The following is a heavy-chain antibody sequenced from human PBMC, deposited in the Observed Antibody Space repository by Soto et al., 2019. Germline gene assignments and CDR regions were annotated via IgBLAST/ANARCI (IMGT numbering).Heavy chain of an antibody. D-gene: IGHD3-9*01. CDR2: ISGSGGSP. Sequence: GGSLRLSCAASGFTFSDYAMSWVRQAPGKGLEWVSAISGSGGSPYYADSVKGRFTISRDKSTSTAYMELSSLRSEDTAVYYCAREKRYYDILTAEDNWFDPWGQGTLVTVSS. CDR1: GFTFSDYA. J-gene: IGHJ5*02. CDR3: AREKRYYDILTAEDNWFDP. V-gene: IGHV3-23*01.